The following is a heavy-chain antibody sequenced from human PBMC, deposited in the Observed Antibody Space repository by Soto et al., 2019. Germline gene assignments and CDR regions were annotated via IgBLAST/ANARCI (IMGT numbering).Heavy chain of an antibody. J-gene: IGHJ4*02. D-gene: IGHD2-8*01. Sequence: EVQLLESGGGSVQPGESLGLSCATSGFTFSDFAMSWVRQAPGRGLQWVATVSGGGDDTYYADSVRGRFTISRDNSTXXLXLXXNSLSDEDTAVYYCATSYCTKVRALWCDGGRTFDNWGLGAPVTVSS. V-gene: IGHV3-23*01. CDR2: VSGGGDDT. CDR1: GFTFSDFA. CDR3: ATSYCTKVRALWCDGGRTFDN.